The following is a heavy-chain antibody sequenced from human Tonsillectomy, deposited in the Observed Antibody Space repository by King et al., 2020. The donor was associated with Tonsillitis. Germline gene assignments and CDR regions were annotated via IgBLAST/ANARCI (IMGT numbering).Heavy chain of an antibody. CDR2: ISHRGST. V-gene: IGHV4-34*01. Sequence: HVQLQQWGAGLLKPSETLSLTCAVYGGSLSGYYWSWIRQPPGKGLEWIGEISHRGSTNYNPSLKSRVTISVDTSKNQFSLKLSSVTAADTAVYYCHVSSDYNYYYMDVWGKGTTVTVSS. J-gene: IGHJ6*03. D-gene: IGHD2-15*01. CDR1: GGSLSGYY. CDR3: HVSSDYNYYYMDV.